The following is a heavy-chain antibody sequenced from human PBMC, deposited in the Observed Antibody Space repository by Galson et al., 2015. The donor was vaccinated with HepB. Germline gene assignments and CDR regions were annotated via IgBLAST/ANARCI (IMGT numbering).Heavy chain of an antibody. Sequence: SLRLSCAASGFTFSSYSMNWVRQAPGKGLEWVSYISSSSSYTNYADSVKGRFTISRDNAKNSLYLQMNSLRAEDTAVYYCAREGLASKLFDYWGQGTLVTVSS. CDR3: AREGLASKLFDY. V-gene: IGHV3-21*05. D-gene: IGHD5-12*01. CDR2: ISSSSSYT. J-gene: IGHJ4*02. CDR1: GFTFSSYS.